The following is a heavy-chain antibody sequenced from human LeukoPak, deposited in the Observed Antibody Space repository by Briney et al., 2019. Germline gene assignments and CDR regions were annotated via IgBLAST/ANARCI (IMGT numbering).Heavy chain of an antibody. CDR1: GGTFISYA. V-gene: IGHV1-69*05. J-gene: IGHJ3*02. CDR3: ARDWNYYYDSSGYYLDAFDI. Sequence: ASVKVSCKASGGTFISYAISWVRQAPGQGREWMGRIIPIFGTANYAKKFQGRVTITTDESTSTAYMELSSLRSEDTAVYYCARDWNYYYDSSGYYLDAFDIWGQGTMVTVSS. D-gene: IGHD3-22*01. CDR2: IIPIFGTA.